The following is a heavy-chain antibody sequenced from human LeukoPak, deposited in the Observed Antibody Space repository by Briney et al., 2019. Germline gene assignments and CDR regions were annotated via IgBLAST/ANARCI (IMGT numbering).Heavy chain of an antibody. J-gene: IGHJ4*02. CDR3: ARLPTITFFDY. D-gene: IGHD5-12*01. CDR2: IYYSGST. V-gene: IGHV4-39*01. Sequence: SETLSLTCTVSGGSISSSSFYWGWIRQPPGRGLEWIGSIYYSGSTSCNPSLKSRVTISVDTSKNQFSLKLSSVTAADTAVYYCARLPTITFFDYWGQGTLVTVSS. CDR1: GGSISSSSFY.